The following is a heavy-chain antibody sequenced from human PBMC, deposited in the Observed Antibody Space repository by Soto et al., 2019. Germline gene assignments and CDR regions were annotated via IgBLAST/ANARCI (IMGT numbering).Heavy chain of an antibody. CDR3: ARGGSGLQFSIFGVVTNDY. J-gene: IGHJ4*02. Sequence: GASVKVSCKASGYTFTSYDINWVRQATGQGLEWMGWMNPNSGNTGYAQKFQGRVTMTRNTSISTAYMELSSLRSEDTAVYYCARGGSGLQFSIFGVVTNDYWGQGSLVTVSS. V-gene: IGHV1-8*01. CDR1: GYTFTSYD. CDR2: MNPNSGNT. D-gene: IGHD3-3*01.